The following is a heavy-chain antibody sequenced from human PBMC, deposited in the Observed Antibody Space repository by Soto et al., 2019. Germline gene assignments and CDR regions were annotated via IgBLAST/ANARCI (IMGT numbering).Heavy chain of an antibody. CDR3: ARNVRVQQLVGWFDP. CDR1: GYSISSSNW. J-gene: IGHJ5*02. CDR2: IYYSGST. D-gene: IGHD6-6*01. Sequence: SETLSLTCAVSGYSISSSNWWGWIRQPPGKGLEWIGYIYYSGSTYYNPSLKSRVTMSVDTSKNQFSLKLSSVTAVDTAVYYCARNVRVQQLVGWFDPWGQGTLVTVSS. V-gene: IGHV4-28*01.